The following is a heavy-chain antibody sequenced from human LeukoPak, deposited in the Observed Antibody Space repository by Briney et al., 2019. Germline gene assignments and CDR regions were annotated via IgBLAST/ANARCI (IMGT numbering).Heavy chain of an antibody. CDR1: GFTFSYYG. D-gene: IGHD3-22*01. Sequence: GRSLRLSCAASGFTFSYYGMHWVRQAPGKGLEWVAVIWYDGSNKYYADSVKGRFTISRDNSKNTLYLQMNSLRAEDTAVYYCARDHRYYDSSALDYWGQGTLVTVSS. V-gene: IGHV3-33*08. CDR2: IWYDGSNK. J-gene: IGHJ4*02. CDR3: ARDHRYYDSSALDY.